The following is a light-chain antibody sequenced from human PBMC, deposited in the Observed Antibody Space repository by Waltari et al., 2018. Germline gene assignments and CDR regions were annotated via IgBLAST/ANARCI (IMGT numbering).Light chain of an antibody. CDR2: EVS. Sequence: QSALTQPPSASGSPGQSVTISCTGTSSDVGGYNYVSWYQQHPGKAPKLMIYEVSKRPPGGPVRFSGSKSGHTASLTVFGLQAEDEADYYCGSYGGSNNYVFGTGTKVTVL. V-gene: IGLV2-8*01. J-gene: IGLJ1*01. CDR1: SSDVGGYNY. CDR3: GSYGGSNNYV.